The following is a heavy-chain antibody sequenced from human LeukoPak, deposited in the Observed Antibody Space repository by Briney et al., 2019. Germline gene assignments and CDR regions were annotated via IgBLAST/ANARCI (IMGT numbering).Heavy chain of an antibody. CDR2: INHSGAT. D-gene: IGHD5-12*01. V-gene: IGHV4-34*01. CDR3: ASSRVYSGSWYYYFDN. J-gene: IGHJ4*02. CDR1: GGSFSVYY. Sequence: SETLSLTCAAYGGSFSVYYWSWIRQPPGKGLEWIGEINHSGATNYSPSLKSRVTISVDTSKNLFSLKLSSVTAADTAVYYCASSRVYSGSWYYYFDNWGQGTLVTVSS.